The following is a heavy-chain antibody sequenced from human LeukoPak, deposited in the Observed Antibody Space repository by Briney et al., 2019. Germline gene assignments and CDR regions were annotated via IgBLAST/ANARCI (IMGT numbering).Heavy chain of an antibody. J-gene: IGHJ4*02. CDR1: GGSVSSGNYY. D-gene: IGHD1-26*01. Sequence: SETLSLTCTVSGGSVSSGNYYWSWVRQPAGKGLEWIGRIYTSGSTDYNPSLKSRVTISADTSKNQFSLKLGSVTAADTAVYYCARWRGGTFLDYFDYWGQGTLVTVSS. CDR2: IYTSGST. V-gene: IGHV4-61*02. CDR3: ARWRGGTFLDYFDY.